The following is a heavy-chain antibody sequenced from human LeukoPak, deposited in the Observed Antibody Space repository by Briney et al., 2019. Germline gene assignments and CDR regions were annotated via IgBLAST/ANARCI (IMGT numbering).Heavy chain of an antibody. J-gene: IGHJ4*02. D-gene: IGHD6-13*01. CDR1: GFSFDDYG. V-gene: IGHV3-20*04. CDR3: ASSIAAAGRLFDY. Sequence: GGSLRLSCAASGFSFDDYGMTWVRQAPGKGLEWVAGINGNGDMTGYADSVKGRFTISRDNAKNSLYLQMNSLRAEDTAVYYCASSIAAAGRLFDYWGQGTLVTVSS. CDR2: INGNGDMT.